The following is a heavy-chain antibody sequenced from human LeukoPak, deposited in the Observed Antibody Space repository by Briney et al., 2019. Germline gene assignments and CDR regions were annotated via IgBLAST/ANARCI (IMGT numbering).Heavy chain of an antibody. Sequence: ASVKVSCKASGYTFTSYDINWVRQATGQGLEWMGRINPNSGGTNYAQKFQGRVTMTRDTSISTAYMELSRLRSDDTAVYYCARGYCSGGSCYSVENWFDPWGQGTLVTVSS. D-gene: IGHD2-15*01. CDR3: ARGYCSGGSCYSVENWFDP. CDR2: INPNSGGT. J-gene: IGHJ5*02. V-gene: IGHV1-2*06. CDR1: GYTFTSYD.